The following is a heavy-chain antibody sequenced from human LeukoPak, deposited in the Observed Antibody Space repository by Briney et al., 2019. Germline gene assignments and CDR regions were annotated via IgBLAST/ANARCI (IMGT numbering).Heavy chain of an antibody. CDR3: VSDRSDGGYAESNGYPTFDL. J-gene: IGHJ2*01. CDR2: ISAYNGNT. V-gene: IGHV1-18*01. D-gene: IGHD5-24*01. CDR1: GYTFTSYG. Sequence: ASVKVSCKASGYTFTSYGISWVRQAPGQGLEWMGWISAYNGNTNYAQKLQGRVTMTTDTSTSTAYVELRSLRSDDTAVYYCVSDRSDGGYAESNGYPTFDLWGRGTLVTVSS.